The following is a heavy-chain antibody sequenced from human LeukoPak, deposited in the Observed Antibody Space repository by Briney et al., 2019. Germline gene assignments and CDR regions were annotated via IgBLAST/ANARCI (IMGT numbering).Heavy chain of an antibody. CDR2: INSDGSST. Sequence: GGSLRLSCAASGFTFSTYWMHWVRRAPGKGLVWVSRINSDGSSTTYADSVKGRFTISRDNAKNALYLQMNSLRAEDTAVYYCTKGGGSSLGWFDPWGQGALVTVSS. CDR3: TKGGGSSLGWFDP. J-gene: IGHJ5*02. D-gene: IGHD3-16*01. CDR1: GFTFSTYW. V-gene: IGHV3-74*01.